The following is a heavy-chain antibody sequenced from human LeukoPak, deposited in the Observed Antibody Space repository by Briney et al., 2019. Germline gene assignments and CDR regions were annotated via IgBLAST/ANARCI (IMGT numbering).Heavy chain of an antibody. CDR3: ARDRVDTAMGANFDY. CDR2: ISSSSYI. CDR1: GFTFSSYS. J-gene: IGHJ4*02. Sequence: GGSLRLSCAASGFTFSSYSMNWVRQAPGKGLEWVSSISSSSYIYYADSVKGRFTISRDNAKNSLYLQMNSLRAEDTAVYYCARDRVDTAMGANFDYWGQGTLVTVSS. V-gene: IGHV3-21*01. D-gene: IGHD5-18*01.